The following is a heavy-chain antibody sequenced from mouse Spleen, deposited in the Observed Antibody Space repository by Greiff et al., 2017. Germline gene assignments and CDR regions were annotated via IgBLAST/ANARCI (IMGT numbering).Heavy chain of an antibody. J-gene: IGHJ4*01. CDR2: IDPSDSYT. CDR1: GYTFTSYW. V-gene: IGHV1-69*01. Sequence: VKLQESGAELVMPGASVKLSCKASGYTFTSYWMHWVKQRPGQGLEWIGEIDPSDSYTNYNQKFKGKATLTVDKSSSTAYMQLSSLTSEDSAVYYCASYYEAMDYWGQGTSVTVSS. D-gene: IGHD1-1*01. CDR3: ASYYEAMDY.